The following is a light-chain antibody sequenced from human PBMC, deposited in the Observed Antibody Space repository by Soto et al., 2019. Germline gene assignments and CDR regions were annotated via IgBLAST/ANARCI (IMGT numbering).Light chain of an antibody. CDR3: QQYGSSST. CDR2: DAS. CDR1: QTVGTY. J-gene: IGKJ5*01. Sequence: ELVLTQSPATRSLSPGERATLSWRASQTVGTYFAWYQQKPGHPPRLLIHDASNRATGIPARFSGSGSGTEFTLTISRLEPEDFAVYYCQQYGSSSTFGQGTRLEIK. V-gene: IGKV3-11*01.